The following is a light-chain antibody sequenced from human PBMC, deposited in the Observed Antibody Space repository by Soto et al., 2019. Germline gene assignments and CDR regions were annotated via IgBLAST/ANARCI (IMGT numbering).Light chain of an antibody. CDR3: QQYGYSPIT. Sequence: EIALTQSPVTLSLSPGESATLSCRASQSISNYLTWYQQKPGQAPRLLIYAASSRATGSPDRFSGGGSGTDFTLTISRLEPEDFAVYYCQQYGYSPITFGQGTRLEIK. CDR2: AAS. J-gene: IGKJ5*01. CDR1: QSISNY. V-gene: IGKV3-20*01.